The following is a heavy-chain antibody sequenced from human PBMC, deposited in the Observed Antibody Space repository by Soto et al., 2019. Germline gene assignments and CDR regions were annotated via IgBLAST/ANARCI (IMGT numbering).Heavy chain of an antibody. V-gene: IGHV4-4*02. CDR1: GGSFTSNNW. J-gene: IGHJ4*02. D-gene: IGHD1-7*01. CDR3: ASRDPGTSVDY. CDR2: IYRTGST. Sequence: LSLTCAVSGGSFTSNNWWTWVRQPPGQGLEWIGEIYRTGSTNYNPSLKSRVTISLDKSENQFSLKVTSLTAADTAVYYCASRDPGTSVDYWGQGTLVTVSS.